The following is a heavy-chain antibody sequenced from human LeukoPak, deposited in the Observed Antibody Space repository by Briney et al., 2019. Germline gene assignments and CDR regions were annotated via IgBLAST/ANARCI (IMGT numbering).Heavy chain of an antibody. CDR2: IIPIFGTA. Sequence: SVKVYCKASGGTFSSYAISWVRQAPGQGLEWMGGIIPIFGTANYAQKFQGRVTITADESTSTAYMELSSLRSEDTAVYYCARGPIAAAGTEYYYYGMDVWGQGTTVTVSS. D-gene: IGHD6-13*01. J-gene: IGHJ6*02. V-gene: IGHV1-69*13. CDR1: GGTFSSYA. CDR3: ARGPIAAAGTEYYYYGMDV.